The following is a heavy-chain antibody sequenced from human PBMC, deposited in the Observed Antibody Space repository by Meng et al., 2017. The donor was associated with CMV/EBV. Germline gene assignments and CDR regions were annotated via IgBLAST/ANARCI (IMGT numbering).Heavy chain of an antibody. V-gene: IGHV4-61*05. J-gene: IGHJ4*02. Sequence: SETLSLTCTVSGGSISSSSYYWGWIRQPPGKGLEWIGYIYYSGSTNYNPSLKSRVTISVDTSKNQFSLKLSSVTAADTAVYYCAAIHVDTAMGNFDYWGQGTLVTVSS. CDR2: IYYSGST. CDR3: AAIHVDTAMGNFDY. D-gene: IGHD5-18*01. CDR1: GGSISSSSYY.